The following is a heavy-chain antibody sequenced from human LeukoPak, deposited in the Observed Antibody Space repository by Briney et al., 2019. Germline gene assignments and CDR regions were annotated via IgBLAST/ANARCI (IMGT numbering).Heavy chain of an antibody. J-gene: IGHJ4*02. CDR1: GYTFTDYY. CDR3: AMLVYASGSPTSYFDY. D-gene: IGHD3-10*01. CDR2: VSPNSGVT. Sequence: ASVKVSCKTSGYTFTDYYIHWVRQAPGQGLEWMGWVSPNSGVTNYAQKFQGRVTMTRHTSSTTAYMEVNRLRSDDTALYFCAMLVYASGSPTSYFDYGGQGTLVTVSS. V-gene: IGHV1-2*02.